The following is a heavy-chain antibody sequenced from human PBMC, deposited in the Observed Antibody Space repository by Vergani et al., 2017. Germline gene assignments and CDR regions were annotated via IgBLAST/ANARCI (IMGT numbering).Heavy chain of an antibody. D-gene: IGHD6-6*01. J-gene: IGHJ2*01. CDR1: GGTFSSYA. Sequence: QVQLVQSGAEVKKPGSSVKVSCKASGGTFSSYAISWVRQAPGQGLEWMGGIIPIFGTANYAQKFQGRVTITADESTSTAYMELSSLRSEDTAVYYCARDANSSSSWGGQPGYFDLWGRGTLVTVSS. CDR3: ARDANSSSSWGGQPGYFDL. CDR2: IIPIFGTA. V-gene: IGHV1-69*01.